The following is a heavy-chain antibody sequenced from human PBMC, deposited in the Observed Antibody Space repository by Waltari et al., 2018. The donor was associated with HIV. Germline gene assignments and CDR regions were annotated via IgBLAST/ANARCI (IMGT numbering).Heavy chain of an antibody. Sequence: QHSGKGLEWIGYIYYSGSTYYNPSLKSRVTISVDTSKNQFSLKLSSVTAADTAVYYCARAAQPQYFDYWGQGTLVTVSS. CDR2: IYYSGST. CDR3: ARAAQPQYFDY. V-gene: IGHV4-31*02. J-gene: IGHJ4*02.